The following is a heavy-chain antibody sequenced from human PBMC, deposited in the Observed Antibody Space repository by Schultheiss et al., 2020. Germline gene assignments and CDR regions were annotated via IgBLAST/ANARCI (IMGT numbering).Heavy chain of an antibody. V-gene: IGHV1-69*06. CDR1: GGTFSSYA. Sequence: SVKVSCKASGGTFSSYAITWVRQAPGQGLEWMGGIIPIFGTANYAQKFQGRVTITADKSTSTAYMELSSLRSEDTAVYYCARDPGQQQLVLWGQGTLVTVSS. D-gene: IGHD6-13*01. CDR2: IIPIFGTA. J-gene: IGHJ4*02. CDR3: ARDPGQQQLVL.